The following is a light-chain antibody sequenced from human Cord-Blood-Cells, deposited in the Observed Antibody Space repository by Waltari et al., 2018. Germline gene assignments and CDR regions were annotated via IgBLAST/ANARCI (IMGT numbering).Light chain of an antibody. CDR1: SSNIGSNH. V-gene: IGLV1-44*01. J-gene: IGLJ3*02. CDR2: SNS. CDR3: AAWDDSLNGWV. Sequence: QSVLSQPPSASGTPGQMVTLSCFGSSSNIGSNHDNSYQQLPGTAPTLLISSNSQRPSGVPDRFAGSKAGTAASLAISGLQSEDEADYYCAAWDDSLNGWVFGGGTKLTVL.